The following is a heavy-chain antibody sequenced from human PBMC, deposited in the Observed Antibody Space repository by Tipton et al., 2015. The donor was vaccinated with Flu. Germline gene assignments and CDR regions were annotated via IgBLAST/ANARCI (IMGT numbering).Heavy chain of an antibody. CDR3: AKCPSYYYDSSGSNPFFDY. V-gene: IGHV3-23*01. D-gene: IGHD3-22*01. J-gene: IGHJ4*02. CDR2: ISGTGGST. Sequence: SLRLSCAASGFTFSSYAMSWVRQAPGKGLEWVSAISGTGGSTYYGDSVQSRFAISRDNSKNTLYLQMNSLRAEDTAVYYCAKCPSYYYDSSGSNPFFDYWGQGTLVTVSS. CDR1: GFTFSSYA.